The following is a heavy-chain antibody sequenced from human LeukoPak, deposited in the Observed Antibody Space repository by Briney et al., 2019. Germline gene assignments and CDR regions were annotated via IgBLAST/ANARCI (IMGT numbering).Heavy chain of an antibody. Sequence: GGSLRLSCAAPGFTFSSYAMHWVRQAPGKGLEWVAVISYDGSNKYYADSVKGRFTISRDNSKNTLYLQMNSLRAEDTAVYYCARDHCSSTSCYTGAFDYWGQGTLVTVSS. CDR1: GFTFSSYA. CDR3: ARDHCSSTSCYTGAFDY. CDR2: ISYDGSNK. J-gene: IGHJ4*02. V-gene: IGHV3-30-3*01. D-gene: IGHD2-2*02.